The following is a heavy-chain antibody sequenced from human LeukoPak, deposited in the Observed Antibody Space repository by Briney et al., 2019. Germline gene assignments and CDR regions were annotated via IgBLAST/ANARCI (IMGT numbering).Heavy chain of an antibody. CDR1: GHTFTSYD. Sequence: ASVKVSCKASGHTFTSYDINWVRLATGQGLEWMGGLSPVLATYAQKFQGRVTITADESTDTVCMELGSLTSEDTATYFCARDREISARPGGWFDPWGQGTLVTVSS. V-gene: IGHV1-69*13. CDR3: ARDREISARPGGWFDP. J-gene: IGHJ5*02. D-gene: IGHD6-6*01. CDR2: LSPVLA.